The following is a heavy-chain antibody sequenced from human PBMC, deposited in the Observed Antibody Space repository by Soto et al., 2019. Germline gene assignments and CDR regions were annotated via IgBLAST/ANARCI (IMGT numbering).Heavy chain of an antibody. V-gene: IGHV1-69*13. J-gene: IGHJ4*02. Sequence: SVKVSFKASGGTFSSYAISWVRQAPGQGLEWMGGIIPIFGTANYAQKFQGRVTITADESTSTAYMELSSLRSEDTAVYYCARVSTAMVWWGYDYWGQGTLVTVSS. CDR1: GGTFSSYA. D-gene: IGHD5-18*01. CDR3: ARVSTAMVWWGYDY. CDR2: IIPIFGTA.